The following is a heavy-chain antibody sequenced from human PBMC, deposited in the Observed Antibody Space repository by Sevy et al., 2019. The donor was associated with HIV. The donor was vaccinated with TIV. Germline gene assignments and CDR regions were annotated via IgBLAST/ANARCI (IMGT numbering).Heavy chain of an antibody. V-gene: IGHV3-30*18. Sequence: GGSLRLSCVVSGISFTTSGMHWVRQAPGKGLEWVAVISYHGRDKFYAESVKGRSTISRDNSKNMLYLQMNSLRAEETAVYYCAKDFTGYNGMDVWGQGTMVTVSS. CDR3: AKDFTGYNGMDV. J-gene: IGHJ6*02. CDR1: GISFTTSG. CDR2: ISYHGRDK.